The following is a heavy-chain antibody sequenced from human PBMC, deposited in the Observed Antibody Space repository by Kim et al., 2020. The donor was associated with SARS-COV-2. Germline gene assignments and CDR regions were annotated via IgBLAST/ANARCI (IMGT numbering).Heavy chain of an antibody. J-gene: IGHJ4*02. Sequence: GGSLRLSCAASGFSFSNNWMYWVRQAPGKGLMWVSRIDSDGSITNYADSVKGRFIISRDNGKNTLYLQMKSLRAEDTAVYYCAKVGYDWSIDYWGQGTLVTVSS. V-gene: IGHV3-74*01. D-gene: IGHD3-9*01. CDR1: GFSFSNNW. CDR2: IDSDGSIT. CDR3: AKVGYDWSIDY.